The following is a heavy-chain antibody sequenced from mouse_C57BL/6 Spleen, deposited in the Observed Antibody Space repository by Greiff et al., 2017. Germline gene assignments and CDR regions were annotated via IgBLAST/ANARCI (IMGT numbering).Heavy chain of an antibody. Sequence: QVQLQQPGAELVKPGASVKLSCKASGYTFTSYWMHWVKQRPGQGLEWIGMIHPNSGRTNYNEKFKSKATLTVDKSSSTAYMQLSSLTSEDSAVXYCARRGSTSRYCDVWGTGTTVTVSS. J-gene: IGHJ1*03. V-gene: IGHV1-64*01. D-gene: IGHD5-1*01. CDR2: IHPNSGRT. CDR3: ARRGSTSRYCDV. CDR1: GYTFTSYW.